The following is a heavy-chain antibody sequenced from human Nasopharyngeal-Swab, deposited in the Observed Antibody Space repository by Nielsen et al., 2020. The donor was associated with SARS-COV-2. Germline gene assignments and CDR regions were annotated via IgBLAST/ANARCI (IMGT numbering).Heavy chain of an antibody. CDR2: MNPNSGNT. V-gene: IGHV1-8*01. J-gene: IGHJ3*02. Sequence: ASVKVSCKASGYTYIRYDSNGVRQATGQGLEWMGWMNPNSGNTGYAQKFQGRVTMTRNTSISTAYMELSSLRSEETAVYYCARVGITMIVVASDAFDIWGQGTMVTVSS. D-gene: IGHD3-22*01. CDR1: GYTYIRYD. CDR3: ARVGITMIVVASDAFDI.